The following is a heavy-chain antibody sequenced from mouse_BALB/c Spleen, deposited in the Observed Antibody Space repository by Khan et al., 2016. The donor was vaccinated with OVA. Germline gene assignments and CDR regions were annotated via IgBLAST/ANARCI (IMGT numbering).Heavy chain of an antibody. Sequence: DVQLVESGGDLVKPGGSLKLSCAASGFTFSTYGMSWVRQTPDKRLEWVATVSTGGSYTYYPDSVKGRFTFSRDNAKNTLYLQMSGLKSEDTAMFYCTRLAYYYDSEGFTYWGQGTLVTVSA. CDR1: GFTFSTYG. J-gene: IGHJ3*01. CDR2: VSTGGSYT. D-gene: IGHD1-1*01. V-gene: IGHV5-6*01. CDR3: TRLAYYYDSEGFTY.